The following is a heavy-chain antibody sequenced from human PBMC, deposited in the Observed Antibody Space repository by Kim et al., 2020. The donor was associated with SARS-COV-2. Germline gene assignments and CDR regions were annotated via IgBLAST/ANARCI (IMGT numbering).Heavy chain of an antibody. J-gene: IGHJ3*02. CDR1: GFSFSSYG. V-gene: IGHV3-33*01. Sequence: GGSLRLSCAASGFSFSSYGMHWVRQAPGKGLEWVAHIWYDGSNKYYADSVKGRVTISRDNSKNTVYLQMNSLRAEDTAVYYCAREQLPDGDDAFYIWGQGTMVTVSS. CDR3: AREQLPDGDDAFYI. D-gene: IGHD3-10*01. CDR2: IWYDGSNK.